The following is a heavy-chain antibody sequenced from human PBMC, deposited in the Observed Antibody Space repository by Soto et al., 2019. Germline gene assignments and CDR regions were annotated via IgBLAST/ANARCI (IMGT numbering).Heavy chain of an antibody. CDR1: GGSISSGGYY. V-gene: IGHV4-31*03. CDR2: IFYSGST. Sequence: SETLSLTCTVSGGSISSGGYYWSWIRHHPGKGLEWIGYIFYSGSTFYSPSLKSRVTISVDTARNQFSLNLRSVTAADTAVYYCARGAAAADYYYGMDVWGQGTTVTVSS. J-gene: IGHJ6*02. CDR3: ARGAAAADYYYGMDV. D-gene: IGHD6-25*01.